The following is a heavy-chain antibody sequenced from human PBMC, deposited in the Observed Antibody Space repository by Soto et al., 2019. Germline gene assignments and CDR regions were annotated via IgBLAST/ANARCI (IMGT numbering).Heavy chain of an antibody. V-gene: IGHV6-1*01. J-gene: IGHJ4*02. CDR1: GDSVSSNSAA. D-gene: IGHD3-22*01. CDR3: ARAAKKKTYYYDSSGLGHLDY. CDR2: TYYRSKWYN. Sequence: SQTLSLTCAISGDSVSSNSAAWNWIRQSPSRGLEWLGRTYYRSKWYNDYAVSVKSRIIINPDTSKNQFSLQLNSVTPEDTAVYYCARAAKKKTYYYDSSGLGHLDYWGQGTLVTVSS.